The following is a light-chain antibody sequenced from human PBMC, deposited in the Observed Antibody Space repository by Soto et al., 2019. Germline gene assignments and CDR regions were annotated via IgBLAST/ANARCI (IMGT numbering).Light chain of an antibody. CDR3: LQYGSSPWT. V-gene: IGKV3-20*01. CDR1: QSIRSNY. J-gene: IGKJ1*01. CDR2: GAS. Sequence: ETVLTQSPGTLSLSPGERATLSCRASQSIRSNYLAWYRQTPGQAPRLLIYGASKRASGIADRFSGSGSGTDFTLIISKLEPEDFALYYCLQYGSSPWTFGQGTKVEIK.